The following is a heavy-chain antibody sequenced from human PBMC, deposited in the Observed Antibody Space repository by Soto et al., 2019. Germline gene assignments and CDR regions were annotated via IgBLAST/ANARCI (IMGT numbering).Heavy chain of an antibody. CDR3: ANGGFEDYGLDV. V-gene: IGHV3-30*18. Sequence: QVHLVESGGGVVQPGRSLRLSCAASGFSFSSFAMHWVRQTPGKVLEWVARISYDGYFKHYGDSVKGRFTISRGSSNSTVSLQLNSLRLEDTAIYYCANGGFEDYGLDVWGQGTMVTVSS. D-gene: IGHD3-3*01. CDR1: GFSFSSFA. J-gene: IGHJ6*02. CDR2: ISYDGYFK.